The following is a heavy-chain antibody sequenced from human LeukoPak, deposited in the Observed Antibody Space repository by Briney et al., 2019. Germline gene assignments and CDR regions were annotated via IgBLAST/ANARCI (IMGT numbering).Heavy chain of an antibody. D-gene: IGHD2-15*01. V-gene: IGHV4-38-2*02. Sequence: SETLSLTCTVSGYSINSGHYWSWIRQPPGKRLEWIGSIYYSGNTYYNPTLKSRITISVDTSKNQFSLKLSSVTAADTAVYYCARDRGYCSGGSCQTGFDPWGQGTLVTVSS. CDR1: GYSINSGHY. J-gene: IGHJ5*02. CDR2: IYYSGNT. CDR3: ARDRGYCSGGSCQTGFDP.